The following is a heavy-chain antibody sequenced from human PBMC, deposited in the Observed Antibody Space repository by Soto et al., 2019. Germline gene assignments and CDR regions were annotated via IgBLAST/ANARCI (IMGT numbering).Heavy chain of an antibody. CDR3: ASQTRTYYDFWSGPYYYYYYMDV. CDR1: GYTFTSYD. J-gene: IGHJ6*03. D-gene: IGHD3-3*01. CDR2: MNPNSGNT. Sequence: ASVKVSCKASGYTFTSYDINLVRQATGQGLEWMGWMNPNSGNTGYAQKFQGRVTMTRNTSISTAYMELSSLRSEDTAVYYCASQTRTYYDFWSGPYYYYYYMDVWGKGTTVTVSS. V-gene: IGHV1-8*01.